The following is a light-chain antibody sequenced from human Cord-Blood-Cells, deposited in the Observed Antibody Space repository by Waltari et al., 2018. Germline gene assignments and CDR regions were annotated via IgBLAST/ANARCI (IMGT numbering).Light chain of an antibody. CDR2: EVS. CDR1: SSDVGGYNH. V-gene: IGLV2-14*01. Sequence: QSALTQPASVSGSPGQSITIPCPGTSSDVGGYNHVSWYQQHPGKAPKLMIYEVSNRPSGVSNRFSGSKSGNTASLTISGLQAEDEADYYCSSYTSSSTYVFGTGTKVTVL. CDR3: SSYTSSSTYV. J-gene: IGLJ1*01.